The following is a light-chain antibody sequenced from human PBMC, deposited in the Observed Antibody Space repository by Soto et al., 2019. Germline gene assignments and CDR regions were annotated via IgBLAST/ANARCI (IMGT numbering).Light chain of an antibody. J-gene: IGKJ5*01. V-gene: IGKV1-17*01. CDR3: QQVNTYPQIT. CDR1: RDVGSD. CDR2: AAS. Sequence: QMTQSPSSLSASVGEKIIITCRASRDVGSDVSWYQQKPGQAPKLLIYAASNLYTGVPSRFSGSGSGTEFTLTISSLQPADFATYYCQQVNTYPQITLGQGTRLEIK.